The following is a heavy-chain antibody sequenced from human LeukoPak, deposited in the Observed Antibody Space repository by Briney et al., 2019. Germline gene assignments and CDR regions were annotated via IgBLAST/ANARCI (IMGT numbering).Heavy chain of an antibody. Sequence: SETLSLTCAVYGGSFSGYYWSWIRQPPGKGLEWIGEINHSGSTNYNPSLKSRVTISVDTSKNQFSLKLSSVTAADTAVYYCARDATRITIFGAEPGKPYYFDYWGQGTLVTVSS. CDR1: GGSFSGYY. CDR2: INHSGST. CDR3: ARDATRITIFGAEPGKPYYFDY. J-gene: IGHJ4*02. D-gene: IGHD3-3*01. V-gene: IGHV4-34*01.